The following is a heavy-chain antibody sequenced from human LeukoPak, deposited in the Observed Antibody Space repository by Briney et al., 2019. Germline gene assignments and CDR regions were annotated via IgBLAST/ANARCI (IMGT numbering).Heavy chain of an antibody. CDR1: GFTFSSYS. V-gene: IGHV3-48*02. Sequence: GGSLRLSCAASGFTFSSYSMSWVRQAPGKGLEWISYISTSSSTIYYADSVKGRLTISRDNGKNLLYLQMNSLRDEDTAVYYCARRGYFDYWGQGTLVTVSS. D-gene: IGHD5-12*01. CDR2: ISTSSSTI. CDR3: ARRGYFDY. J-gene: IGHJ4*02.